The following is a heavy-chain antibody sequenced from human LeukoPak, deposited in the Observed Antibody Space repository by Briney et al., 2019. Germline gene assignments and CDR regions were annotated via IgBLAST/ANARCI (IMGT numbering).Heavy chain of an antibody. CDR2: IPYDGSNK. CDR1: GFTFSNAW. D-gene: IGHD3-10*01. CDR3: ARYYGSGRGYYGLDV. V-gene: IGHV3-30*03. Sequence: PGGSLRLSRAASGFTFSNAWMSWVRQAPGKGLEWITLIPYDGSNKYYADSVKGRFTISRDNSKNTLYLQMNSLRAEDTAVYYCARYYGSGRGYYGLDVWGQGTTVTVFS. J-gene: IGHJ6*02.